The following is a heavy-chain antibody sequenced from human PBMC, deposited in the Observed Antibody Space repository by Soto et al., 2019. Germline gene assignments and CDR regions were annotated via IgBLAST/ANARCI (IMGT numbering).Heavy chain of an antibody. CDR3: ARVAMVRGVITPLSYYYGMDV. J-gene: IGHJ6*02. CDR2: IIPIFGTA. CDR1: GGAFSSYA. D-gene: IGHD3-10*01. V-gene: IGHV1-69*06. Sequence: ASVKVSCKASGGAFSSYAISWVRQAPGQGLEWMGGIIPIFGTANYAQKFQGRVTITADKSTSTAYMELSSLRSEDTAVYYCARVAMVRGVITPLSYYYGMDVWGQGTTVTVSS.